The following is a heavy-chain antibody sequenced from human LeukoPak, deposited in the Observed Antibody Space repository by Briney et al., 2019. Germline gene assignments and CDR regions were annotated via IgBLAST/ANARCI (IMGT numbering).Heavy chain of an antibody. CDR3: ARDPGGIYYDSSGHFDY. V-gene: IGHV4-61*01. J-gene: IGHJ4*02. Sequence: SETLSLTCTVSGGSVSSGSYYWSWIRQPPGKGLEWIGYIYYSGSTNYNPSLKSRVTILVDTSKNQFSLKLSSVTAADTAVYYCARDPGGIYYDSSGHFDYWGQGTLVTVSS. CDR1: GGSVSSGSYY. D-gene: IGHD3-22*01. CDR2: IYYSGST.